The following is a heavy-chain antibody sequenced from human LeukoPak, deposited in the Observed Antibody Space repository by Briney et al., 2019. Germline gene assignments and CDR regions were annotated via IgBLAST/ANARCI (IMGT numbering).Heavy chain of an antibody. D-gene: IGHD2-15*01. CDR3: ARGGYQYGNY. CDR2: IKEDGSEK. Sequence: GGSLRLSCAASGFTFSSYWMSWVRQAPGKGLEWVARIKEDGSEKYYVDSVKGRFTISRDNVKNSLYLQMNSLRAEDAAVYYCARGGYQYGNYWGQGTLVTVFS. CDR1: GFTFSSYW. J-gene: IGHJ4*02. V-gene: IGHV3-7*03.